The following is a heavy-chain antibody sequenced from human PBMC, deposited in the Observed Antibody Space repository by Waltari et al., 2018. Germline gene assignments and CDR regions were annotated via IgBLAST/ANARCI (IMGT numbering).Heavy chain of an antibody. CDR3: ARVWVAIVGQWLANDAFDI. D-gene: IGHD6-19*01. Sequence: QVQLVQSGSELKKPGASVKVSCKASGYTFTSYAMNWVRQAPGQGLEWMGWINTNTGNPTYAQGFTGRFVFSLDTSVSTAYLQISSLKAEDTAVYYCARVWVAIVGQWLANDAFDIWGQGTMVTVSS. V-gene: IGHV7-4-1*02. CDR1: GYTFTSYA. CDR2: INTNTGNP. J-gene: IGHJ3*02.